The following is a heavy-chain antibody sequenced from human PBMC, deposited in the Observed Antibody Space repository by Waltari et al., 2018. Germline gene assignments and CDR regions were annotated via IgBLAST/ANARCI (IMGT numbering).Heavy chain of an antibody. J-gene: IGHJ5*02. V-gene: IGHV1-8*01. CDR2: MNPNSGNT. CDR1: GYTFTHYD. CDR3: ARAAAPGKGAHWFDP. D-gene: IGHD6-13*01. Sequence: QVQLVQSGAEVKQPGASLKVSCTTSGYTFTHYDINWLRQGPGQRIEWMGWMNPNSGNTGFAQDFQDRLIMTANNAITPAYMELTGLTSDDTAVYYCARAAAPGKGAHWFDPWGQGTLVTVSS.